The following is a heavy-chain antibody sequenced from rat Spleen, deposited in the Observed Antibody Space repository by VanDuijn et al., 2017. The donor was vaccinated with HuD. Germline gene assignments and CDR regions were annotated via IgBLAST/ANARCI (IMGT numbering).Heavy chain of an antibody. CDR3: ARRYDFDY. D-gene: IGHD1-11*01. J-gene: IGHJ2*01. CDR2: ITSGGSNT. Sequence: EVQLVESGGGLVQPGRSLKLSCAASGFTFSSFAMAWVRQAPKKGLEWVATITSGGSNTYYPDSVKGRFTISRDNAKRNLYLQMDSLSSEDTATYYCARRYDFDYWGQGVMVTVSS. V-gene: IGHV5-25*01. CDR1: GFTFSSFA.